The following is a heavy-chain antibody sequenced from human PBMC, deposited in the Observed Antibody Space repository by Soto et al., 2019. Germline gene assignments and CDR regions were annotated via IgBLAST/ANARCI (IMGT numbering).Heavy chain of an antibody. CDR2: INPSGGST. D-gene: IGHD3-22*01. J-gene: IGHJ6*02. Sequence: ASVKVSCKASGYTFTSYYMHWVRHAPGQGLEWMGIINPSGGSTSYAQKFQGRVTMTRDTSTSTVYMELSSLRSEDTAVYYCARNLAGYYDSSRPTGDYYYGMDVWGQGTTVTVSS. CDR1: GYTFTSYY. CDR3: ARNLAGYYDSSRPTGDYYYGMDV. V-gene: IGHV1-46*01.